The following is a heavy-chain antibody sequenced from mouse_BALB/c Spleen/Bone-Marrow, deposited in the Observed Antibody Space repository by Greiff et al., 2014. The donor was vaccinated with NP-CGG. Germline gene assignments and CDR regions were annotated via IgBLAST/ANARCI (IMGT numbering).Heavy chain of an antibody. V-gene: IGHV3-1*02. CDR2: IHYSGTT. J-gene: IGHJ4*01. D-gene: IGHD2-3*01. Sequence: VQLQQSGPDLVKPSQSLSLTCTVTGYSITSGYSWHWIRQFPGNKLEWMGYIHYSGTTNYNPSLKSRISITRDTSKNQFFLQLNSVTSDDTATYYCARQNDGYLYYAMDYWGQGTLVTVSS. CDR1: GYSITSGYS. CDR3: ARQNDGYLYYAMDY.